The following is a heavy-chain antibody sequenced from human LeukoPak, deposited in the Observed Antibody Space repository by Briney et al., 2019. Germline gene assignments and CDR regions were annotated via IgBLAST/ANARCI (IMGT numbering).Heavy chain of an antibody. V-gene: IGHV1-18*01. D-gene: IGHD6-13*01. CDR2: ISACNGNT. CDR1: GYTFTSYG. Sequence: ASVKVSCKASGYTFTSYGVSWVRQAPGQGLEWMGWISACNGNTNYAQKLQGRVTMTTDTSTSTAYMELRSLRSDDTAVYYCAGAPRISSSWYNWFDPWGQGTLVTVSS. CDR3: AGAPRISSSWYNWFDP. J-gene: IGHJ5*02.